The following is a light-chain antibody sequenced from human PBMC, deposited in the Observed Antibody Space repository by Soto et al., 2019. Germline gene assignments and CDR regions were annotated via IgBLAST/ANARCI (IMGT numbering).Light chain of an antibody. V-gene: IGKV3-20*01. CDR3: QQTYSDIS. J-gene: IGKJ4*01. Sequence: EIVLTQSPDTLSLSPGERATLSCRASQNIYINSLAWYQQRPGQAPRLLIYGGSTRATAVPDRFSGSGSGTDFALTISRLEPEDFASYHCQQTYSDISFGGGTKV. CDR1: QNIYINS. CDR2: GGS.